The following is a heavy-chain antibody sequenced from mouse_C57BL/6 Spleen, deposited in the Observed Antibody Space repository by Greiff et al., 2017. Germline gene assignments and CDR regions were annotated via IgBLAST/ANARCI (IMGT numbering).Heavy chain of an antibody. Sequence: DVKLQESGPGLVKPSQSLSLTCSVTGYSITSGYYWNWIRQFPGNKLEWMGYISYDGSNNYNPSLKNRISITRDTSKNQFFLKLNSVTTEDTATYYCASTPYYAMDYWGQGTSVTVSS. V-gene: IGHV3-6*01. J-gene: IGHJ4*01. CDR2: ISYDGSN. CDR1: GYSITSGYY. CDR3: ASTPYYAMDY.